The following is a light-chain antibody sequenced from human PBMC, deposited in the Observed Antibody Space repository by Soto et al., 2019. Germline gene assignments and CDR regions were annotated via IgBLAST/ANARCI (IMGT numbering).Light chain of an antibody. CDR2: SNN. V-gene: IGLV1-44*01. CDR1: SSNIGSKT. CDR3: ASWDDSLNGWV. Sequence: QSVLTQPPSASGTPGQRVPISCSGRSSNIGSKTVNWYQQVPGTAPKLLIHSNNQRPSGVPDRFSGSKSGTSASLAISGLQSEDEADYYCASWDDSLNGWVFGGGTKLTVL. J-gene: IGLJ2*01.